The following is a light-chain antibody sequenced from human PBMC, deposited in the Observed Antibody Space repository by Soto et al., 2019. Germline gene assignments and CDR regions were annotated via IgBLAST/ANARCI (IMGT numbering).Light chain of an antibody. CDR1: QSISSY. V-gene: IGKV1-17*01. J-gene: IGKJ1*01. CDR3: QQYNSYWT. CDR2: AAS. Sequence: DIQMTQSPSSLSASVGDRVTITCRASQSISSYLNWYQQKPGKAPKLLIYAASSLQSGVPSRFSGSGSGTEFTLTISSLQPEDFATYYCQQYNSYWTFGQGTKVDI.